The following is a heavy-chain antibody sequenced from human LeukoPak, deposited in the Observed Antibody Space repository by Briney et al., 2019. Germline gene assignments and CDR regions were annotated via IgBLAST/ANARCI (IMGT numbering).Heavy chain of an antibody. J-gene: IGHJ6*02. CDR3: ARSNRQQQTPNYYYYGMDV. CDR2: IYSGGST. CDR1: GFTVSSNY. D-gene: IGHD6-13*01. Sequence: PGGSLRLSCSASGFTVSSNYMSWVRQAPGKGLEWVSVIYSGGSTYYADSVKGRFTISRDNSKNTLYLQMNSLRAEDTAVYYCARSNRQQQTPNYYYYGMDVWGQGTTVTVSS. V-gene: IGHV3-53*01.